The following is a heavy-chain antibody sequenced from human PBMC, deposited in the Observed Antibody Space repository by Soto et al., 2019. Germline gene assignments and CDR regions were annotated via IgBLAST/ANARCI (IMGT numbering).Heavy chain of an antibody. Sequence: QVQLQESGPGLVKPSQTLSLTCTVSGGSISSGVHYWSWIRQYSGKGLEWIGHIYYSGNTYYNPSLNTPLSISVDTSKNQFSLKLTSVTSADTAVYYCAIDFLYYSDSSGSVGETFELWGQGTMVTVSS. V-gene: IGHV4-31*01. CDR2: IYYSGNT. CDR1: GGSISSGVHY. CDR3: AIDFLYYSDSSGSVGETFEL. J-gene: IGHJ3*01. D-gene: IGHD3-22*01.